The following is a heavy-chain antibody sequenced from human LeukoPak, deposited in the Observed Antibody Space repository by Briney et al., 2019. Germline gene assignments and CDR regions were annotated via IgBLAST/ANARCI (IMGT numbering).Heavy chain of an antibody. Sequence: AGGSLRLSCAASGFTFSNYYMSWVRQAPGKGLEWVSAISGSGGSTYYADSVKGRFTISRDNSKNTLYLQMNSLRAEDTAVYYCAKYPYYYDSSGYENYFDYWGQGTLVTVSS. J-gene: IGHJ4*02. D-gene: IGHD3-22*01. CDR1: GFTFSNYY. V-gene: IGHV3-23*01. CDR3: AKYPYYYDSSGYENYFDY. CDR2: ISGSGGST.